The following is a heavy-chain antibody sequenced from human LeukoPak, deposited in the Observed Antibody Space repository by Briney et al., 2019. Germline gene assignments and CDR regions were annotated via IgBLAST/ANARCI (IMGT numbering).Heavy chain of an antibody. CDR2: INPDSGGT. V-gene: IGHV1-2*02. CDR3: ATSRAQTLAYCGGDCYSGFDY. CDR1: GYTFPAYY. D-gene: IGHD2-21*02. Sequence: GASVKVSCKASGYTFPAYYMHWARQAPGQGLDWLGWINPDSGGTNYAQKFQGRVTMTRDPSISTAYMELSWLRSDDTAMYYCATSRAQTLAYCGGDCYSGFDYWGQGTLVSVSS. J-gene: IGHJ4*02.